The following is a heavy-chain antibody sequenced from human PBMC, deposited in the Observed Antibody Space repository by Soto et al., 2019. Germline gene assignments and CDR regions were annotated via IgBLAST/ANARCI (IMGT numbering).Heavy chain of an antibody. Sequence: QVQLVQSGPEVKKPGSAGKVSCKASGGTFKMYAMNWVRQAPGQGLEWMGGTIPALDKTNYAQKFQGRLTITVDESTDTAYIDLSSLKSDDTAVYYCARSIGSGGVIGGFDYWGQGTMVTVSS. CDR2: TIPALDKT. CDR3: ARSIGSGGVIGGFDY. V-gene: IGHV1-69*01. D-gene: IGHD3-16*02. J-gene: IGHJ4*02. CDR1: GGTFKMYA.